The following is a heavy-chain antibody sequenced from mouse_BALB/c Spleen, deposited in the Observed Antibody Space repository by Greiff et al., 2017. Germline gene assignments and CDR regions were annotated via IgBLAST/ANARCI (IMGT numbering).Heavy chain of an antibody. CDR2: IDPANGNT. D-gene: IGHD1-1*01. CDR3: AGRLITTGFDY. V-gene: IGHV14-3*02. Sequence: EVQGVESGAELVKPGASVKLSCTASGFNIKDTYMHWVKQRPEQGLEWIGRIDPANGNTKYDPKFQGKATITADTSSNTAYLQLSSLTSEDTAVYYCAGRLITTGFDYWGQGTTLTVSS. J-gene: IGHJ2*01. CDR1: GFNIKDTY.